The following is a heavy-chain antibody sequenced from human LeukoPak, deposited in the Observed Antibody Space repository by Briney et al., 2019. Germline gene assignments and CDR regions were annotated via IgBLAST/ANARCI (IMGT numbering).Heavy chain of an antibody. D-gene: IGHD3-9*01. CDR2: IYYSGST. V-gene: IGHV4-59*01. CDR1: GGSISSYY. Sequence: SETLSLTCTVSGGSISSYYWSWIRQPPGKGLEWIGYIYYSGSTNYNPSLKSRVTISVDTSKNQFSLKLSSVTAADTAVYYCARWFDWSLDYWGQGTLVTVSS. CDR3: ARWFDWSLDY. J-gene: IGHJ4*02.